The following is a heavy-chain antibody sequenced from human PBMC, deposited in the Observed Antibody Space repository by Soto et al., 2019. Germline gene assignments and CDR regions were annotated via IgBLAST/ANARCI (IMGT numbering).Heavy chain of an antibody. J-gene: IGHJ5*01. D-gene: IGHD3-22*01. CDR3: AKDRYDISWYEVALDS. CDR1: GFAFDRFV. V-gene: IGHV3-9*01. CDR2: LNWRGDNV. Sequence: GGSLRLSCTASGFAFDRFVMHWVRQIPGEGLQWVAGLNWRGDNVAYADSVKGRFTISRNNAEKSLSLQMSSLRPEDTGLYYCAKDRYDISWYEVALDSWGHGIPVTVSS.